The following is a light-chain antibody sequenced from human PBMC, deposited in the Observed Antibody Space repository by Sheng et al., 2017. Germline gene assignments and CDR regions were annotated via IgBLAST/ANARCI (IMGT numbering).Light chain of an antibody. Sequence: IQLTQSPSSLSASVGDRVTITCRASQGISTDLAWYQQKPGKAPNLLIYDASTLQSGVPLTFSGSGFGTDFTLTISSLQPEDFATYYCQQVSSFPITFGQGTRLEIK. J-gene: IGKJ5*01. CDR2: DAS. V-gene: IGKV1-9*01. CDR3: QQVSSFPIT. CDR1: QGISTD.